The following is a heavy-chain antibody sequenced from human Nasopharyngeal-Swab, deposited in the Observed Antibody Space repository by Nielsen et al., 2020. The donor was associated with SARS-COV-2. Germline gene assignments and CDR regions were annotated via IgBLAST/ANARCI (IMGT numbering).Heavy chain of an antibody. J-gene: IGHJ6*02. V-gene: IGHV3-21*01. Sequence: GESLKIFCATSGITFSSYSMHWLRQAPGTGLGCLSSISSSSNYLYYADSVKGRFTISRDNAKNSLYLQMNSLRAEDTGVYYCASLFGVVIIPNYYYGMGVWGQGTTVTVSS. CDR3: ASLFGVVIIPNYYYGMGV. D-gene: IGHD3-3*01. CDR1: GITFSSYS. CDR2: ISSSSNYL.